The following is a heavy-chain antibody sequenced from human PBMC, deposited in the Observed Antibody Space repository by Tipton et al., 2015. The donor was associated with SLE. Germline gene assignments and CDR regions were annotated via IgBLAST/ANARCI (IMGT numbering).Heavy chain of an antibody. J-gene: IGHJ4*02. Sequence: TLSLTCTVSGDSITDSDYYWSWIRQTPGKGLDWIGSIYHDGDTYYNPSLKSRVTISADTSKNQFSLSLRSVTVADTAVYYCARRSFGGTSTPVWVQGALVIVSS. D-gene: IGHD4-23*01. V-gene: IGHV4-39*01. CDR2: IYHDGDT. CDR3: ARRSFGGTSTPV. CDR1: GDSITDSDYY.